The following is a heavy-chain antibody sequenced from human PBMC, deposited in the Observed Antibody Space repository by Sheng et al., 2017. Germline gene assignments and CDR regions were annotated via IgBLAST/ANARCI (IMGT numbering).Heavy chain of an antibody. V-gene: IGHV4-38-2*01. CDR2: IYHSGST. CDR1: GYSITSGYY. D-gene: IGHD1-26*01. Sequence: QVQLQESGPGLVKPSETLSLTCAVSGYSITSGYYWGWIRQPPGKGLEWIASIYHSGSTYYNPSLKSRVTISVDTSKNQFSLKLNSVTVADTALYYCARGANSGSYYAALDSWGRGNPWSPSPQ. J-gene: IGHJ4*02. CDR3: ARGANSGSYYAALDS.